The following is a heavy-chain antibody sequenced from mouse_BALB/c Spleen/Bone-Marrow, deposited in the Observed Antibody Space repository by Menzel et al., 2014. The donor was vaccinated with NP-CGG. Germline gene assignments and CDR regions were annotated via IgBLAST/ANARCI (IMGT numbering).Heavy chain of an antibody. CDR2: INPSIGYT. J-gene: IGHJ2*01. Sequence: QVQLQQSAAELARPGASVKLSCKASGYIFXSYTIHWIKQRPGQGLEWIGYINPSIGYTEYNQKFKDKTTLTADTSSSTTYMQLSSLTSEDSAFYYCAREGTYYAYFDYWGQGTTLTVSS. V-gene: IGHV1-4*02. D-gene: IGHD1-1*01. CDR3: AREGTYYAYFDY. CDR1: GYIFXSYT.